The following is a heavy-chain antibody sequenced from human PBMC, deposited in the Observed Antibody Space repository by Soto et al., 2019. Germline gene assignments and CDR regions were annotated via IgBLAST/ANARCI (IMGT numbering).Heavy chain of an antibody. V-gene: IGHV1-46*01. D-gene: IGHD4-4*01. CDR2: IDPTHGST. Sequence: ASVKVSCKASGYTFTSYGISWVRQAPGQGLEWMGVIDPTHGSTTYAQKFQGRVTMTSDTSTNTVYMELSSLKSEDTAVYYCARDKAVRYYYYGMDVWGQGTTVNRLL. J-gene: IGHJ6*01. CDR1: GYTFTSYG. CDR3: ARDKAVRYYYYGMDV.